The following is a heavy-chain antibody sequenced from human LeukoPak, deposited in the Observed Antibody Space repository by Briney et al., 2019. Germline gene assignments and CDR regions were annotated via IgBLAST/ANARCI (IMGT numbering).Heavy chain of an antibody. CDR2: IYYSGST. Sequence: SETLSLTCTVSGGSISSSSYYWGWIRQPPGKGLEWIGYIYYSGSTYYNPSLKSRVTISVDTSKNQFSLKLSSVTAADTAVYYCARAIAVALFDYWGQGTLVTVSS. CDR1: GGSISSSSYY. CDR3: ARAIAVALFDY. D-gene: IGHD6-19*01. V-gene: IGHV4-30-4*08. J-gene: IGHJ4*02.